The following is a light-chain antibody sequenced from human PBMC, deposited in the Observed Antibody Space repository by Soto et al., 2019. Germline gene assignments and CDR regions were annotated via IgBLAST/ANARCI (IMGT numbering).Light chain of an antibody. CDR2: GNS. CDR3: QSFDSSLSGYVL. J-gene: IGLJ2*01. V-gene: IGLV1-40*01. CDR1: SSNIGAGYD. Sequence: QLVLTQPPSVSGAPGQRVTISCTGSSSNIGAGYDVHWYQQLPGTAPKLLIYGNSNRPSGVPDRFSGSKSGTSASLAITGLQAEDEADYYCQSFDSSLSGYVLFGGGTKVTVL.